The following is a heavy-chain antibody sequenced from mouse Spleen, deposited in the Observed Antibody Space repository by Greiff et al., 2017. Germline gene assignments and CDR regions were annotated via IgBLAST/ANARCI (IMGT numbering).Heavy chain of an antibody. CDR1: GYTFTSYG. Sequence: QVQLQQSGAELARPGASVKLSCKASGYTFTSYGISWVKQRTGQGLEWIGEIYPGSGNTYYNEKFKGKATLTADKSSSTAYMELRSLTSEDSAVYFCARRASFGFDYWGQGTTLTVSS. V-gene: IGHV1-81*01. D-gene: IGHD3-3*01. J-gene: IGHJ2*01. CDR2: IYPGSGNT. CDR3: ARRASFGFDY.